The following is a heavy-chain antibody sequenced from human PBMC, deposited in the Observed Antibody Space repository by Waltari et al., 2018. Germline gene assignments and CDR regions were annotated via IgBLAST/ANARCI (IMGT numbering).Heavy chain of an antibody. D-gene: IGHD3-10*01. CDR2: IYNNASN. J-gene: IGHJ4*02. CDR3: ARNTSMIQGVASHYFDL. Sequence: QVQLPESGPGLVKPSETLALICAVSGYSISSGDYLCWIRQPPGKGLEWIGSIYNNASNYDNRSLKSRVMMSVDTSKNQFSLKLSSVTAAETAVYYCARNTSMIQGVASHYFDLWGQGILVTVSS. CDR1: GYSISSGDY. V-gene: IGHV4-38-2*01.